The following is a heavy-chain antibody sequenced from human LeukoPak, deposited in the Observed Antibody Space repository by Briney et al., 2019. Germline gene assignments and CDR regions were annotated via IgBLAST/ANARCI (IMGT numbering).Heavy chain of an antibody. CDR3: ARDSNSVVVPAAKYGMDV. CDR2: IYTSGST. V-gene: IGHV4-4*07. D-gene: IGHD2-2*01. CDR1: GGSISSYY. Sequence: PSETLSLTCTVSGGSISSYYWSWIRQPAGKGLGWIGRIYTSGSTNYNPSLKSRVTMSVDTSKNQFSLKLSSVTAADTAVYYCARDSNSVVVPAAKYGMDVWGQGTTVTVSS. J-gene: IGHJ6*02.